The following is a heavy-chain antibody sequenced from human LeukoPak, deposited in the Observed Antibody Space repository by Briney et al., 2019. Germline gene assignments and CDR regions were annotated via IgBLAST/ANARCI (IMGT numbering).Heavy chain of an antibody. Sequence: PSETLSLTCTVSGGSISSYYWSWIRQPPGKGLEWIGYINNSGNTNYNPSLKSRVTMSVDTSKNQFSLKLSSVTAADTAVYFCARDRRAGQSGYWFDPWGQGTLVTVSS. CDR1: GGSISSYY. J-gene: IGHJ5*02. V-gene: IGHV4-59*01. CDR3: ARDRRAGQSGYWFDP. D-gene: IGHD3-22*01. CDR2: INNSGNT.